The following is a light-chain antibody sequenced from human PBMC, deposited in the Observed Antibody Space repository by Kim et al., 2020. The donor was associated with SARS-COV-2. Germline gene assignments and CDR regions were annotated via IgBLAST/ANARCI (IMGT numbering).Light chain of an antibody. Sequence: ESVGDRVTINCRASQTVIEYLNWFQQKPGTAPRRLIYAASHLQSGVPSRFTGSGSETDFTLTITSLQPEDFATYYCQQTFRNPRTFGQGTKVDIK. J-gene: IGKJ2*01. CDR1: QTVIEY. V-gene: IGKV1-39*01. CDR3: QQTFRNPRT. CDR2: AAS.